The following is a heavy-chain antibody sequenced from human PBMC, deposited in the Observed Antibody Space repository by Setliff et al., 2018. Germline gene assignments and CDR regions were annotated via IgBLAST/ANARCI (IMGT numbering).Heavy chain of an antibody. D-gene: IGHD3-3*01. CDR1: GDSLTRSSSW. CDR2: IYSSGTT. V-gene: IGHV4-61*05. Sequence: ASETLSLTCSVFGDSLTRSSSWWGWIRQPAGKGLEWIGNIYSSGTTKYNPSLKSRVTISVDTSKRQFSLNLLSVTAADTAVYYCARKSRYSEFWSGYAEDYYSSYIDVWGTGATVTVSS. J-gene: IGHJ6*03. CDR3: ARKSRYSEFWSGYAEDYYSSYIDV.